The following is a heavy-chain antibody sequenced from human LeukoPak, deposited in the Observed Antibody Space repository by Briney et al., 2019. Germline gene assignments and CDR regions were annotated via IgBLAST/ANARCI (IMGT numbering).Heavy chain of an antibody. CDR1: GYSISSGYY. V-gene: IGHV4-38-2*02. CDR3: ARVVGDPNEGFWDY. CDR2: IYHSGST. D-gene: IGHD2-15*01. J-gene: IGHJ4*02. Sequence: SETLSLTCTVSGYSISSGYYWGWIRQPPGKGLEWVGSIYHSGSTYYNPSLKSRVTISVDTSKNQFSLKLSSVTAADTAVYYCARVVGDPNEGFWDYWGQGTLVTVSS.